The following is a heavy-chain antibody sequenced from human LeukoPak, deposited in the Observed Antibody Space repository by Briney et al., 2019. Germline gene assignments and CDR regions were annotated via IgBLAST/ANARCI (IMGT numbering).Heavy chain of an antibody. CDR2: ISYDGSSK. V-gene: IGHV3-30*04. CDR1: GFTFSTYA. J-gene: IGHJ4*02. D-gene: IGHD6-13*01. CDR3: AKDSGYSKYFDY. Sequence: GGSLRLSCAASGFTFSTYAMHWVRQAPGKGLEWVAVISYDGSSKYYADSVKGRFTISRDNSKNTLYLQMNSLRAEDTAVYYCAKDSGYSKYFDYWGQGTLVTVSS.